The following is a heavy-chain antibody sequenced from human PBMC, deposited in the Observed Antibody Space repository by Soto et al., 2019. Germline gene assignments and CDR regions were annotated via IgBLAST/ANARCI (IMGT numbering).Heavy chain of an antibody. Sequence: GESLKISCQGSGYSFTTYWIGWVRQKPGKCLEWMGIIYPVDSDTRYSPSFQGQVTISADKSLSTAYLQWSSLKFSDTAMYYCARWSYYDSTGYPRDWGQGTLVTVSS. V-gene: IGHV5-51*01. CDR2: IYPVDSDT. CDR1: GYSFTTYW. J-gene: IGHJ4*02. CDR3: ARWSYYDSTGYPRD. D-gene: IGHD3-22*01.